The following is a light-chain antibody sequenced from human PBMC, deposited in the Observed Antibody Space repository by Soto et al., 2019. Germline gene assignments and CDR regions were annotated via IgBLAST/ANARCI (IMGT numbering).Light chain of an antibody. CDR3: QQYNSWPRT. CDR1: QSVNSN. V-gene: IGKV3-15*01. CDR2: GAS. J-gene: IGKJ1*01. Sequence: EIVMTQSPATLSVSPGERATLSFMASQSVNSNLAWYQQKPGQAPRLLIYGASSRATGIPARFSGSGSGTEFTLTITSLQSEDFAVYYCQQYNSWPRTFGQGTKVDI.